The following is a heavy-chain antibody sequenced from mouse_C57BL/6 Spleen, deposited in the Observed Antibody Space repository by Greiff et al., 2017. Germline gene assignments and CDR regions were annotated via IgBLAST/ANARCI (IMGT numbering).Heavy chain of an antibody. CDR1: GYAFSSYW. Sequence: QVQLQQSGAELVKPGASVKISCKASGYAFSSYWMNWVKQRPGKGLEWIGQIYPGDGDTNYNGKFKGKATLTADKSSSTAYMQLSSLTSEDSAVYFCARRYDYDDDPFAYWGQGTLVTVSA. J-gene: IGHJ3*01. CDR3: ARRYDYDDDPFAY. V-gene: IGHV1-80*01. CDR2: IYPGDGDT. D-gene: IGHD2-4*01.